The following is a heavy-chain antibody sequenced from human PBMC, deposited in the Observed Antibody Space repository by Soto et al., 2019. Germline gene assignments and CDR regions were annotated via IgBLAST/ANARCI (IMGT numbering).Heavy chain of an antibody. J-gene: IGHJ6*02. V-gene: IGHV5-51*01. CDR3: ASSYCGGDCSAGYYYGMDV. Sequence: PGESLKISCKGSGYSFTSYWIGWVRQMPGKGLEWMGIIYPGDSDTRYSPSFQGQVTISADKSISTAYLQWSSLKVSDTAMYYCASSYCGGDCSAGYYYGMDVWGQGTTVTVSS. D-gene: IGHD2-21*02. CDR2: IYPGDSDT. CDR1: GYSFTSYW.